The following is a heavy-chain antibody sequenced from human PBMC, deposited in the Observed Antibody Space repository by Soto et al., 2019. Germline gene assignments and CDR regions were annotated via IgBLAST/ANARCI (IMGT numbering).Heavy chain of an antibody. CDR3: ARGDYGDYA. D-gene: IGHD4-17*01. CDR1: GGSFSCYY. J-gene: IGHJ4*02. CDR2: INHSGST. Sequence: PSETLSLTCAVYGGSFSCYYWSWIRQPPGKGLEWIGEINHSGSTNYNPSLKSRVTISVDTSKNQFSLKLSSVTAADTAVYYCARGDYGDYAWGQGTLVTVSS. V-gene: IGHV4-34*01.